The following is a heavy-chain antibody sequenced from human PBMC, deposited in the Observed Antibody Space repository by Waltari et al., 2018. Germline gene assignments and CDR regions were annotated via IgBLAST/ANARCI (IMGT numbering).Heavy chain of an antibody. D-gene: IGHD3-16*01. CDR3: ATLGAYLGAFDV. CDR1: GLLARSNY. V-gene: IGHV3-53*02. Sequence: EVQLVQTGGGLVQPGGSLRLSCAGSGLLARSNYMSWVRRAPGKGLEGVIGSYAGGGSYSAHSVRGRFTISRDNSKNTLYLEMNTLRADATAVYYCATLGAYLGAFDVWGQGTMVTVSS. J-gene: IGHJ3*01. CDR2: SYAGGGS.